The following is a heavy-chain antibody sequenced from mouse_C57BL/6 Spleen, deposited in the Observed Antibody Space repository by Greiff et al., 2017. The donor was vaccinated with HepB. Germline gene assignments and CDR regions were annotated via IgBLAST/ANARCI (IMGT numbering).Heavy chain of an antibody. J-gene: IGHJ4*01. V-gene: IGHV1-18*01. CDR3: ARASIYYDYGMDY. CDR1: GYTFTDYN. Sequence: EVQLQESGPELVKPGASVKIPCKASGYTFTDYNMDWVKQSHGKSLEWIGDINPNNGGTIYNQKFKGKATLTVDKSSSTAYMELRSLTSEDTAVYNCARASIYYDYGMDYGGQGTSVTVSS. CDR2: INPNNGGT. D-gene: IGHD2-4*01.